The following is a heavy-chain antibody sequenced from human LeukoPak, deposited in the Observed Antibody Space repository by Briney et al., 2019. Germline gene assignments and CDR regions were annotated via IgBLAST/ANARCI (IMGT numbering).Heavy chain of an antibody. D-gene: IGHD3/OR15-3a*01. CDR2: IKQDGSEK. V-gene: IGHV3-7*01. CDR3: ARDGGTGFLDY. J-gene: IGHJ4*02. CDR1: GFTFSSYW. Sequence: PGGSLRLSCAASGFTFSSYWMSWVRQAPGKGLEWVANIKQDGSEKYYVDSVKGRFTISRDNAKKSLYLQMNSLRAEDTAVYYCARDGGTGFLDYWGQGTLVTVSS.